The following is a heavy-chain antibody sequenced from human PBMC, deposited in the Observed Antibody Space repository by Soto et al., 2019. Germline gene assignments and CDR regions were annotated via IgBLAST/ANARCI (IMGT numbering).Heavy chain of an antibody. D-gene: IGHD4-17*01. CDR2: IIPFFGTA. V-gene: IGHV1-69*13. Sequence: SVKVSCKASGGTFSTFGISWVRQAPGQGLEWMGGIIPFFGTARYSRKFEDGITITADESTNTVYMDLRSLTSEDTAIYYCAKSAPMDAGDKYYYDFWGQGALVTVSS. CDR1: GGTFSTFG. CDR3: AKSAPMDAGDKYYYDF. J-gene: IGHJ4*02.